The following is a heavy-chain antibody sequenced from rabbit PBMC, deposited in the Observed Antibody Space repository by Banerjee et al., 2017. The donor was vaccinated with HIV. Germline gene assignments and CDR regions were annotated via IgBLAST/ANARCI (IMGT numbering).Heavy chain of an antibody. J-gene: IGHJ3*01. CDR3: ARGSGTAGYGHDL. V-gene: IGHV1S40*01. CDR2: INTISGDT. Sequence: WIACINTISGDTVYATWAKGRFTISKASSTTVTLQMTSLTAADTATYFCARGSGTAGYGHDLWGQGTLVTVS. D-gene: IGHD1-1*01.